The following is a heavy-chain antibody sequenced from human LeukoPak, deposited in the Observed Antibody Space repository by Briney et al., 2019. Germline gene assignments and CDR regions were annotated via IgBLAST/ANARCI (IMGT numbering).Heavy chain of an antibody. CDR2: IYPGDSDT. V-gene: IGHV5-51*01. D-gene: IGHD3-3*01. J-gene: IGHJ6*03. Sequence: GESLKISCKGSGYSFSNNWIAWVRQMPGKGLEWMGIIYPGDSDTRYSPSFQGQVTISTDKSISTAYLQWSSLKASDTAMYYCARCAGVAPTPYMDVWGKGTTVTVSS. CDR3: ARCAGVAPTPYMDV. CDR1: GYSFSNNW.